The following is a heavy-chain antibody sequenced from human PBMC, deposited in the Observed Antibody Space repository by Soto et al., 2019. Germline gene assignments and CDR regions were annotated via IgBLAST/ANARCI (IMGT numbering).Heavy chain of an antibody. CDR1: GGTFSRYA. D-gene: IGHD6-25*01. CDR2: IIPIFGTA. CDR3: ARQGAALRDYYYGMDV. J-gene: IGHJ6*02. V-gene: IGHV1-69*12. Sequence: QVQLVQSGAEVKKPGSSVKVSCKASGGTFSRYAISWVRQAPGQGLEWMGGIIPIFGTANYAQKFQGRVTITADESTSTAYMELSGLRSEDTAVYYCARQGAALRDYYYGMDVWGQGTTVTVSS.